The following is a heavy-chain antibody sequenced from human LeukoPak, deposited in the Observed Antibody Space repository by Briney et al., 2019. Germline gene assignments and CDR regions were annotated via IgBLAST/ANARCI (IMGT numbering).Heavy chain of an antibody. CDR2: IYYSGST. Sequence: SETLSLTCTVSGGSISSSSYYWGWIRQPPGKGLEWIGSIYYSGSTNYNPSLKSRVTISVDTSKNQFSLKLSSVTAADTAVYYCARQIAAAETPYYYYGMDVWGQGTTVTVSS. V-gene: IGHV4-39*01. J-gene: IGHJ6*02. CDR1: GGSISSSSYY. D-gene: IGHD6-13*01. CDR3: ARQIAAAETPYYYYGMDV.